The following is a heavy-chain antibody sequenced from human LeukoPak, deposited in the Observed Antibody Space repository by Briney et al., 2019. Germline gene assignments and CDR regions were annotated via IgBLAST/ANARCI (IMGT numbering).Heavy chain of an antibody. CDR1: GYSFTSYW. D-gene: IGHD2-21*02. J-gene: IGHJ3*02. V-gene: IGHV5-51*01. CDR2: IYPGDSDT. CDR3: ARQAGVTAWDDAFDI. Sequence: GESLKISCKGSGYSFTSYWIGWVRQMPGKGLEWMGIIYPGDSDTRYSPSFQGQVTISADKSISTAYLQWSSPKASDTAMYYCARQAGVTAWDDAFDIWGQGTMVTVSS.